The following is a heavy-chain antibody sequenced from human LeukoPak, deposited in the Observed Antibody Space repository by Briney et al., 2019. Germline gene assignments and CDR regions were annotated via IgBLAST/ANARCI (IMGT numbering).Heavy chain of an antibody. CDR3: ARDLGVGATTQDWFDP. V-gene: IGHV4-38-2*02. J-gene: IGHJ5*02. D-gene: IGHD1-26*01. Sequence: PAETLSLTCTVSGYSISSGYYWGWIRQPPGKGLEWIGSIYHSGSTNYNPSLKSRVTMSVDTSKNQFSLKLSSVTAADTAVYYCARDLGVGATTQDWFDPWGQGTLVTVSS. CDR2: IYHSGST. CDR1: GYSISSGYY.